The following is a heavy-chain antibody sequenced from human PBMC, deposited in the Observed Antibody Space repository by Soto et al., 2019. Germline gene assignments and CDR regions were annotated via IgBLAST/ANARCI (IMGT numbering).Heavy chain of an antibody. D-gene: IGHD3-16*02. J-gene: IGHJ3*01. Sequence: PGGSLRLSCASSGFTLSMSAVNWVRQAPGKGLEWVSYISDSGDRTYYADSVKSRFTISRDRSKNTVSLQMDSLRAEDTAVYYCAKDRGIIVKAGDAFDVWGQGTKVTVSS. CDR2: ISDSGDRT. CDR3: AKDRGIIVKAGDAFDV. V-gene: IGHV3-23*01. CDR1: GFTLSMSA.